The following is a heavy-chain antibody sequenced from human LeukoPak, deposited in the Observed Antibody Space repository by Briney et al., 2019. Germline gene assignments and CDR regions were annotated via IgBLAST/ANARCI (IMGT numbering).Heavy chain of an antibody. CDR1: GGSISSYY. CDR3: ARRKQLVRHIDY. CDR2: IYYSGST. Sequence: PSETLSLTCTVSGGSISSYYWSWIRQPPGKGLEWIGYIYYSGSTNYNPSLKSRVTISVDTSKNQFSLKLSSVTAADTAVYYCARRKQLVRHIDYWGQGTLVTVSS. V-gene: IGHV4-59*12. J-gene: IGHJ4*02. D-gene: IGHD6-6*01.